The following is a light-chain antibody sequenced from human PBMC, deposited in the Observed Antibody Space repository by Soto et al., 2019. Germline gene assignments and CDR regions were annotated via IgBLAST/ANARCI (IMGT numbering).Light chain of an antibody. CDR1: QDIINY. Sequence: DIQMTQSPSSLSASVGDRVTITFQASQDIINYLNWYQQKPGKAPKLLIYGASTRATGIPARFSGSGSGTEFTLTIRSLQSEDFAVYYCQQYNNWPPITFGQGTRLEI. CDR3: QQYNNWPPIT. V-gene: IGKV1-33*01. J-gene: IGKJ5*01. CDR2: GAS.